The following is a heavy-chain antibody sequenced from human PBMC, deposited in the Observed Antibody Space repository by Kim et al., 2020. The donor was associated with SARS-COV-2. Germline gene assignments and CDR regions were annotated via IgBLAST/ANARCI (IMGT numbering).Heavy chain of an antibody. Sequence: GGSLRLSCTASGFSFGDYAMSWFRQAPGKGLEWVGCIRSKAYGWTTEYAASVKGRFIVSRDDSKSIAYLDMNSLKTEDTAVYYCTSSVSSNFPNFDYWG. CDR2: IRSKAYGWTT. D-gene: IGHD6-13*01. V-gene: IGHV3-49*03. J-gene: IGHJ4*01. CDR1: GFSFGDYA. CDR3: TSSVSSNFPNFDY.